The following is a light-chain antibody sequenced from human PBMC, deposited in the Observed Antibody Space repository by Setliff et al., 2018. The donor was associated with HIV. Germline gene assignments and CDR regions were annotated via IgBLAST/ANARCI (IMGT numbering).Light chain of an antibody. V-gene: IGLV2-14*01. Sequence: QSALAQPASVSGSPGQSITISCTGTSSDVGGYNYVSWYQQHPGKAPKLMIYEVSNRPSGVSNRFSGSKSGNTASLTISGLQAEDEADYYCSSYTSSGTPFVFGTGTKSPS. J-gene: IGLJ1*01. CDR1: SSDVGGYNY. CDR3: SSYTSSGTPFV. CDR2: EVS.